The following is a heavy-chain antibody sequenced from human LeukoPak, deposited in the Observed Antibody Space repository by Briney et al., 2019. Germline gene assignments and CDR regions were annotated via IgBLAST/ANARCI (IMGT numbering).Heavy chain of an antibody. CDR2: INSDGSST. D-gene: IGHD2-15*01. CDR1: GFTFSSYS. Sequence: PGGSLRLSCAASGFTFSSYSMNWVRQAPRKGLVWVSRINSDGSSTDYADSVKGRFTISRDNAKNTLYLQMNSLRAGDTAVYYCARDGFCSAGRCYGMDVWGQGTTVTVSS. J-gene: IGHJ6*02. V-gene: IGHV3-74*01. CDR3: ARDGFCSAGRCYGMDV.